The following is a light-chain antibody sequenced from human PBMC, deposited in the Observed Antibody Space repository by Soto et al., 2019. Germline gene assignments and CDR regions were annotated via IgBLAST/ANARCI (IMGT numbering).Light chain of an antibody. V-gene: IGKV1-39*01. CDR2: AAS. CDR1: QSISSY. CDR3: QQYNTWWT. J-gene: IGKJ1*01. Sequence: DIQMTQSPSSLSASVGDRVTITCRASQSISSYLHWYQQKPGKAPKLLIYAASNLQSGVPSRFSASGSGTEFTLTISSLQPDDFATYYCQQYNTWWTFGQGTKVDIK.